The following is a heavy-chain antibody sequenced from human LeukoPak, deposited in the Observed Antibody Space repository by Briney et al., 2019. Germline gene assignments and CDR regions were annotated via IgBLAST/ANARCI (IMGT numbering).Heavy chain of an antibody. V-gene: IGHV1-69*04. Sequence: ASVKASCKASGGTFSSYAISWVRQAPGQGLEWMGRIIPILGIANYAQKFQGRVTITADKSTSTAYMELSSLRSEDTAVYYCARGDIAAADGWFDPWGQGTLVTVSS. CDR2: IIPILGIA. CDR3: ARGDIAAADGWFDP. J-gene: IGHJ5*02. D-gene: IGHD6-13*01. CDR1: GGTFSSYA.